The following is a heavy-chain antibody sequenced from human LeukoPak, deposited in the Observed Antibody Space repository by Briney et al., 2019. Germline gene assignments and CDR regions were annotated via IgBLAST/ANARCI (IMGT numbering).Heavy chain of an antibody. D-gene: IGHD3-9*01. J-gene: IGHJ2*01. CDR1: TGCFSDYY. V-gene: IGHV4-34*01. Sequence: SETVSLTCAVYTGCFSDYYWSWIRQPPGMGLEWIGRISHSGSTNYNPSLKSRVSISVDTSKTQFSLQLSSLNAAHTAVYFCARGVAYDISTGPGYFDLWGRGTLVTVSS. CDR2: ISHSGST. CDR3: ARGVAYDISTGPGYFDL.